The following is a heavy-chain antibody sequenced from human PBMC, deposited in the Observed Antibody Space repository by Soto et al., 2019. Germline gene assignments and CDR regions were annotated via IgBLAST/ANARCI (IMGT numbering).Heavy chain of an antibody. Sequence: GGSLRLACAASGFTFSSYAMSWVRQAPGKGLEWVSAISGSGGSTYYADSVKGRFTISRDTSKNKLYLQMNSLRAEDTAVYYCAKKRGKGSRAAGPYDYWGQGTLVTVSS. D-gene: IGHD6-13*01. J-gene: IGHJ4*02. CDR1: GFTFSSYA. V-gene: IGHV3-23*01. CDR3: AKKRGKGSRAAGPYDY. CDR2: ISGSGGST.